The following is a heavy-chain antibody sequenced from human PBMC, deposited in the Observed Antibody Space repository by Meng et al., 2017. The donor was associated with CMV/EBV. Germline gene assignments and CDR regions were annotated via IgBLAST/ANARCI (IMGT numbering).Heavy chain of an antibody. D-gene: IGHD2-2*01. J-gene: IGHJ3*02. CDR1: GFTFSSHG. CDR2: IRYDGSNK. Sequence: GGSLRLSCAASGFTFSSHGMHWVRQAPGKGLEWVAFIRYDGSNKYYADSVKGRFTISRDNSKNTLYLQMNSLGAEDTAVYYCAKVEGYCSSTSCAIDAFDIWGQGTMVTVSS. CDR3: AKVEGYCSSTSCAIDAFDI. V-gene: IGHV3-30*02.